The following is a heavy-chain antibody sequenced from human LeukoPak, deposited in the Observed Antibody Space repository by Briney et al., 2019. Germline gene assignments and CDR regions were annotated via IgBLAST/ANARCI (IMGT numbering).Heavy chain of an antibody. J-gene: IGHJ4*02. D-gene: IGHD6-19*01. CDR2: ISYDGSNK. CDR1: GFTFNSYA. CDR3: ARDQDRWLVGRDFDY. V-gene: IGHV3-30-3*01. Sequence: GGSLRLSCAASGFTFNSYAMHWVRQAPGKGLEWVAVISYDGSNKYYADSVKGRFTISRDNAKNSLYLQMNSLRAEDTAVYYCARDQDRWLVGRDFDYWGQGTLVTVSS.